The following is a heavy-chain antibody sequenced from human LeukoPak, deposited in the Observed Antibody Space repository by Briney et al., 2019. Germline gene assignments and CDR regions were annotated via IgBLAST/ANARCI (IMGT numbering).Heavy chain of an antibody. CDR1: GFTFSSYD. D-gene: IGHD7-27*01. CDR3: ARGGKLGYYFDY. CDR2: IGTAGDT. V-gene: IGHV3-13*01. Sequence: PGGSLRLSCAASGFTFSSYDMHWARQATGKGLEWVSAIGTAGDTYYPGSVKGRFTISRENAKNSLYLQMNSLRAGDTAVYYCARGGKLGYYFDYWGQGTLVTVSS. J-gene: IGHJ4*02.